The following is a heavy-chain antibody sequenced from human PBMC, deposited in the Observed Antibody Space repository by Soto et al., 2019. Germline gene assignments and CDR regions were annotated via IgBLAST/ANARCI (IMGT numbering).Heavy chain of an antibody. CDR3: TTVPNGTPRPFDRYYYYYGMDV. J-gene: IGHJ6*02. CDR2: IKSKTDGGTK. D-gene: IGHD1-1*01. CDR1: GFTFINAW. V-gene: IGHV3-15*07. Sequence: GGSLRLSCAASGFTFINAWMNWVRPAPWKGLEWVGSIKSKTDGGTKDDAAPLEGRFTISRDDTKNTLYLQMKSLKTEVTSVYYGTTVPNGTPRPFDRYYYYYGMDVWGQGTTVTVSS.